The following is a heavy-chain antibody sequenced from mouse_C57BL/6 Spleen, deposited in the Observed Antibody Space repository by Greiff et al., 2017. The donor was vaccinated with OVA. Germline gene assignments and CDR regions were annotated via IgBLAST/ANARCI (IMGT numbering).Heavy chain of an antibody. CDR2: ISNGGGST. Sequence: EVKLVESGGGLVQPGGSLKLSCAASGFTFSDYYMYWVRQTPEKRLEWVAHISNGGGSTYYPDTVKGRFTISRDNAKNTLYLQMSRLKSEDTAMYYCARLYYDYDGWYFDVWGTGTTVTVSS. CDR3: ARLYYDYDGWYFDV. D-gene: IGHD2-4*01. V-gene: IGHV5-12*01. J-gene: IGHJ1*03. CDR1: GFTFSDYY.